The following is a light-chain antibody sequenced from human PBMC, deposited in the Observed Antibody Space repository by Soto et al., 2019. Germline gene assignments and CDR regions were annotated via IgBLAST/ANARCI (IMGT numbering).Light chain of an antibody. CDR1: STNIGGGNY. CDR3: MSYASSRSVYV. Sequence: QSALTQPASVSGSPGQTITISCTGTSTNIGGGNYVPWYQQHPGTAPKLIIYANINRPSGVSNRFSGSKSGNSASLAISGLRPEDEADYYCMSYASSRSVYVFGTGTKLTVL. CDR2: ANI. J-gene: IGLJ1*01. V-gene: IGLV2-14*03.